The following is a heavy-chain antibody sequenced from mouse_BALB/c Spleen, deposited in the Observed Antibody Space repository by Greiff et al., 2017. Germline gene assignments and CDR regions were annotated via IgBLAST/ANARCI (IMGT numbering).Heavy chain of an antibody. J-gene: IGHJ4*01. CDR3: ARRGDLNWEGYYAMDY. CDR2: IDPSDSET. D-gene: IGHD4-1*02. V-gene: IGHV1-69*02. CDR1: GYTFTSYW. Sequence: QVQLQQPGAELVKPGAPVKLSCKASGYTFTSYWMNWVKQRPGRGLEWIGRIDPSDSETHYNQKFKDKATLTVDKSSSTAYIQLSSLTSEDSAVYYCARRGDLNWEGYYAMDYWGQGTSVTVSS.